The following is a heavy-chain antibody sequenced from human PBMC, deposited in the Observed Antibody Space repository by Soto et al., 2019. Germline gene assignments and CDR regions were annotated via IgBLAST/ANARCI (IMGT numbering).Heavy chain of an antibody. J-gene: IGHJ6*02. CDR2: ISWDGGST. CDR1: GFTFDDYA. V-gene: IGHV3-43D*04. CDR3: AKATQNYYYYAMDV. Sequence: EVQLVESGGVVVQPGGSLRLSCAASGFTFDDYAMHWVRQAPGKGLEWVSLISWDGGSTYYADSVKGRFTISRDNSKNSLYLQMNSLRSEDTALYYCAKATQNYYYYAMDVWGQGTTVTVSS.